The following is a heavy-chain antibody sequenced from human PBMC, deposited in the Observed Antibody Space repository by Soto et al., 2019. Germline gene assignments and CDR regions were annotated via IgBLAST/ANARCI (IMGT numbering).Heavy chain of an antibody. J-gene: IGHJ4*02. CDR2: INAGNGNT. CDR3: ARGGSWYY. Sequence: QVQLVQSGAEVKKPGASVKVSCKASGYTFTSYAMHWVRQAPGQRREWMGWINAGNGNTKYSQKFQGRVTITRDTSASTAYMELSSLISEDTAVYYCARGGSWYYWGQGTLVTVSS. CDR1: GYTFTSYA. V-gene: IGHV1-3*01. D-gene: IGHD6-13*01.